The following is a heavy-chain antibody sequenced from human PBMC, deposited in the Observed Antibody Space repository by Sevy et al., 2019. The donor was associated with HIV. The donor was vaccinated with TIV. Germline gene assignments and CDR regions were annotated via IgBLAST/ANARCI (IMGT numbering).Heavy chain of an antibody. Sequence: GGSLRLSCAASGFIFSTHAMHWVRQAPGKGLEWVAVISYEGSETYYADSVKGRFTISRDNSKNTLYLQMNGLRVEDTAVYYCARDVGYSINWYPLYWGQGTLVTVSS. V-gene: IGHV3-30-3*01. CDR3: ARDVGYSINWYPLY. CDR1: GFIFSTHA. CDR2: ISYEGSET. J-gene: IGHJ4*02. D-gene: IGHD6-13*01.